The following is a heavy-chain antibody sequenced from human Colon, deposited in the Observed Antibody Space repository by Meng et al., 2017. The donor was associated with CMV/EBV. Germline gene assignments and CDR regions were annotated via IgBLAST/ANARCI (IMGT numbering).Heavy chain of an antibody. J-gene: IGHJ4*02. Sequence: TISGGSISSSDYYWAWIRRPPGKGLEWIATTYFSGATWYKLSLKSRLSLSVDTANNQFSLRLDSMTAADTAVYYCARGVYGPYYFDYWGQGALVTVSS. CDR1: GGSISSSDYY. CDR3: ARGVYGPYYFDY. CDR2: TYFSGAT. V-gene: IGHV4-39*01. D-gene: IGHD3/OR15-3a*01.